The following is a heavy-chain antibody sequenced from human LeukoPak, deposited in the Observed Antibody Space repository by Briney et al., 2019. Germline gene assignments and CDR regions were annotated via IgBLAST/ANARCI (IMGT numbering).Heavy chain of an antibody. V-gene: IGHV4-59*01. CDR1: GGSISSNY. CDR3: AREVVDYYFDY. Sequence: PETLSLTATVPGGSISSNYGSWFGQPPGKGLEWIGYIYYSGSTNYNPSLKSRVTISVDTSKNQFSLKLSSVTAADTAVYYCAREVVDYYFDYWGQGTLVTVSS. CDR2: IYYSGST. D-gene: IGHD3-9*01. J-gene: IGHJ4*02.